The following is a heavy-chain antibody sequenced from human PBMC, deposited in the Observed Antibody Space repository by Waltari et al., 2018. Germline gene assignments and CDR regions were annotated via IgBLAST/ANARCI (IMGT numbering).Heavy chain of an antibody. Sequence: QVQLQESGPGLVKPSEDLSLTCTVSGYSISSGYWWGWIRQPPGKGLEWIASIYCSGTIQYNPSLGSRATISADTSKNQFSLRLTSVTAADTAVYYCANNEWGLPVSWGQGTVVTVSS. CDR2: IYCSGTI. V-gene: IGHV4-38-2*02. CDR3: ANNEWGLPVS. J-gene: IGHJ5*02. D-gene: IGHD1-26*01. CDR1: GYSISSGYW.